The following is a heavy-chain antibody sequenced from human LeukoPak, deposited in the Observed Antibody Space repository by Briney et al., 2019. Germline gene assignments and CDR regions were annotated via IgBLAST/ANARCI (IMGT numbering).Heavy chain of an antibody. D-gene: IGHD5-12*01. CDR2: INPSGGST. CDR1: GYTFTIYY. V-gene: IGHV1-46*01. CDR3: ARDNSGYVSY. Sequence: ASVKVSCTAPGYTFTIYYMHWVRQTPGQGLEWMGIINPSGGSTSYAQKFQGRVTITRDMSTSTVYMELSSLRSEDTAVYYCARDNSGYVSYWGQGTLVTVAS. J-gene: IGHJ4*02.